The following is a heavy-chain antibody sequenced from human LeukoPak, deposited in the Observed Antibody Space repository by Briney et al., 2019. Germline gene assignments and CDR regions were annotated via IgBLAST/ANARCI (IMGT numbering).Heavy chain of an antibody. D-gene: IGHD6-13*01. CDR1: GGSISSSSYY. Sequence: SETLSLTCTVSGGSISSSSYYWGWIRQPPGKGLEWIGSIYYSGSTYYNPSLKSRVTISVDTSRNQFSLKLSSVTAADTAVYYCARRPRQLVLDYWGQGTLVTVSS. CDR3: ARRPRQLVLDY. J-gene: IGHJ4*02. CDR2: IYYSGST. V-gene: IGHV4-39*01.